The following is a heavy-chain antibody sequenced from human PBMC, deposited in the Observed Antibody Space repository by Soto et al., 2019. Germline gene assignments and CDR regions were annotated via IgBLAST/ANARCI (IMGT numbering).Heavy chain of an antibody. Sequence: SETLSLTCAVYGVSFSGYCWSWIRHPPGKGLEWIGEINHSGSTNYNPSLKSRVTISVDTSKNQFSLKLSSVTAADTAVYYCARGTGTTRRAYNWFDPWGQGTLVTVSS. CDR1: GVSFSGYC. D-gene: IGHD1-1*01. CDR3: ARGTGTTRRAYNWFDP. J-gene: IGHJ5*02. V-gene: IGHV4-34*01. CDR2: INHSGST.